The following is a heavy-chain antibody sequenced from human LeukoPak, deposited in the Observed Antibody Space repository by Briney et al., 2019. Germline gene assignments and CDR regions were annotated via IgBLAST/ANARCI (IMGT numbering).Heavy chain of an antibody. CDR2: ISSSSSYI. CDR3: ARDFGSRAAARYYYYYMDV. CDR1: GFTFSSYS. Sequence: GGSLRLSCAASGFTFSSYSMNWVRQAPGKGLEWVSSISSSSSYIYYADSVKGRFTISRDNAKNSLYLQMNSLRAEDTAVYYCARDFGSRAAARYYYYYMDVWGKGTTVTVSS. V-gene: IGHV3-21*01. D-gene: IGHD6-13*01. J-gene: IGHJ6*03.